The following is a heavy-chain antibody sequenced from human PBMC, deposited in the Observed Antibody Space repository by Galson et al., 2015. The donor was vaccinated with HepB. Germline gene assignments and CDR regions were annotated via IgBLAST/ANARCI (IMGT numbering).Heavy chain of an antibody. CDR2: ITPNSGGT. CDR1: GYNFIDYY. D-gene: IGHD2-15*01. V-gene: IGHV1-2*02. J-gene: IGHJ6*03. CDR3: ARDPGGWYMDV. Sequence: SVKVSCKASGYNFIDYYIYWARQAPGQGLEWMGWITPNSGGTNYAQKFQGRVTMTRDTSISTAYMELNKLRSDDTAVYYCARDPGGWYMDVWGKGTTVTVAS.